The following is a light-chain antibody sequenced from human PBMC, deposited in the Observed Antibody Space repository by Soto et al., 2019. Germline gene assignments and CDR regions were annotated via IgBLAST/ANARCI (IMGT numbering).Light chain of an antibody. Sequence: DIQMTQSPSTLSGSVGDSVTITCRASQTISSWLAWYQQKPGKAPKLLIYNASTLKSGVPSRFSGSGSGTEFTLTISSLQPDDFATYYCQHSNSYSEAFGQGTKVELK. CDR2: NAS. CDR1: QTISSW. V-gene: IGKV1-5*03. J-gene: IGKJ1*01. CDR3: QHSNSYSEA.